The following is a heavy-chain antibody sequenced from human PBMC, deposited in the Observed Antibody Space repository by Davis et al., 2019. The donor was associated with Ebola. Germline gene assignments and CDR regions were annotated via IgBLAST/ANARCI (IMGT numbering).Heavy chain of an antibody. CDR3: ARQTTVTTDFDY. J-gene: IGHJ4*02. Sequence: QVSCKGSGYSFTRYWIGWVRQMPGKGLEWMGIIYPGDSDTRYSPSFQGQVTIPADRSISTAYLQLSSLKASDTAMYYCARQTTVTTDFDYWGQGTLVTVSS. V-gene: IGHV5-51*01. CDR1: GYSFTRYW. CDR2: IYPGDSDT. D-gene: IGHD4-17*01.